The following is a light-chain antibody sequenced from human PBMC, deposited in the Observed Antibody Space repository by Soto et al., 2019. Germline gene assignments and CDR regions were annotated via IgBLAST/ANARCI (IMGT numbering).Light chain of an antibody. J-gene: IGKJ2*01. V-gene: IGKV3-20*01. CDR1: QSVSSSY. CDR2: GAS. CDR3: QQHGSSPHT. Sequence: EIVLTQSPGTLSLSPGERATLSCRATQSVSSSYLAWYQHKRGQAPRLLIYGASTRATGIPDRFSGTGSGTDFTLTISRLEPEDFAVYFCQQHGSSPHTFGQGTKLEIK.